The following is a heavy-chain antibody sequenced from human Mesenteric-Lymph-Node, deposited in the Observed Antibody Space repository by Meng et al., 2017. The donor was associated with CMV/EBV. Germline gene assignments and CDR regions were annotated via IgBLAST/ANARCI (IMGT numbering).Heavy chain of an antibody. Sequence: GGSLRLSCAASGFTFSSYAMHWVRQAPGKGLEWVAVISYDGSNKYYADSVKGRFTISRDNAKNTLYLQMNSLRAEDTAVYYCARSGRGTSLVMDVWGQGTTVTVSS. CDR3: ARSGRGTSLVMDV. D-gene: IGHD2-2*01. CDR2: ISYDGSNK. CDR1: GFTFSSYA. J-gene: IGHJ6*02. V-gene: IGHV3-30-3*01.